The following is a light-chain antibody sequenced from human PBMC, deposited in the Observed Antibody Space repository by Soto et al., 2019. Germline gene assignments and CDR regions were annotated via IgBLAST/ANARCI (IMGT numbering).Light chain of an antibody. Sequence: QSVLTQPASVSGSPGQSFTISCTGTSSDVGGYNYVSWYQQHPVKAPKLMIYDVTNRPSGVSDRFSGSKSGNTASLTISGLQAEDEADYYCSSYTSSSTPYVFGTGTKVTVL. V-gene: IGLV2-14*01. CDR1: SSDVGGYNY. CDR2: DVT. CDR3: SSYTSSSTPYV. J-gene: IGLJ1*01.